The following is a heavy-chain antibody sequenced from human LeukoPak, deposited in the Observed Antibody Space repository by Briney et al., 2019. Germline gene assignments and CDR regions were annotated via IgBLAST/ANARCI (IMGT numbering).Heavy chain of an antibody. Sequence: PSETLSLTCAVYGGSFSGYYWSWIRQPPGKGLEWIGEINHSGSTNYNPSLKSRVTISVDTSKNQSSLKLSSVTAADTAVYYCARGRSGWYYYDSSGYYYYFDYWGQGTLVTVSS. CDR3: ARGRSGWYYYDSSGYYYYFDY. CDR2: INHSGST. CDR1: GGSFSGYY. J-gene: IGHJ4*02. V-gene: IGHV4-34*01. D-gene: IGHD3-22*01.